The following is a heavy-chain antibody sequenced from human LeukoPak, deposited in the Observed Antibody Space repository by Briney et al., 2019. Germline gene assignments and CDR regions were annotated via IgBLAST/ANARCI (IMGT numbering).Heavy chain of an antibody. CDR1: GFTFSDYY. D-gene: IGHD3-10*01. J-gene: IGHJ4*02. CDR2: ISSGSTI. Sequence: GGSLRLSCAASGFTFSDYYMSWIRQAPGKGLEWASYISSGSTIYYADSVKGRFTISRDNAKNSLYLQMNSLRAEDTAVYYCARGATMVRGVINTTPFDYWGQGTLVTVSS. CDR3: ARGATMVRGVINTTPFDY. V-gene: IGHV3-11*01.